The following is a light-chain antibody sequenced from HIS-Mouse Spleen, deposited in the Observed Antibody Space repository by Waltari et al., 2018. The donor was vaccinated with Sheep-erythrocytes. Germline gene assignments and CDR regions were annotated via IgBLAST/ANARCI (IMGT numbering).Light chain of an antibody. Sequence: QSALTQPASVSGSPGQSITISCTGTSSDVGSYNLVSWYQQHPGKAPKLMIYEGSKRPSGVSNRFCGSKSGNTASLTISGIQAEDEADYYCCSYAGSSTPWVFGGGTKLTVL. V-gene: IGLV2-23*01. CDR2: EGS. J-gene: IGLJ3*02. CDR1: SSDVGSYNL. CDR3: CSYAGSSTPWV.